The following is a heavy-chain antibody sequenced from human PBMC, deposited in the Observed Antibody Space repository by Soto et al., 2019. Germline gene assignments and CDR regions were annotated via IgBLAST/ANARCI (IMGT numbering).Heavy chain of an antibody. V-gene: IGHV1-18*01. J-gene: IGHJ4*02. CDR1: GYTFTSYG. Sequence: QVQLVQSGAEVKKPGASVKVSCKASGYTFTSYGISWVRQAPGQGLEWMGWISVSNGNTNFAQRLQGRVTMTTDTSTSTAYMELRSLRSDATAVYYCAREQQLGLFDYWGQGTLVTVSS. CDR3: AREQQLGLFDY. D-gene: IGHD6-13*01. CDR2: ISVSNGNT.